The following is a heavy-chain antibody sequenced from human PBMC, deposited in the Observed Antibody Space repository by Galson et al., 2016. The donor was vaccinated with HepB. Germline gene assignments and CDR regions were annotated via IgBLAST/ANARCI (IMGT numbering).Heavy chain of an antibody. CDR2: IHHGGTT. CDR1: GDSISSGDW. Sequence: SETLSLTCTVCGDSISSGDWWSWVRQPPRKGLEWIGEIHHGGTTHYNPSLKSRVTISVDKSKNQFSLMLTSVTDADTAVYYCARNGVGLRPGYQFDPWGQGTLVTVSS. D-gene: IGHD2-8*01. J-gene: IGHJ5*02. V-gene: IGHV4-4*02. CDR3: ARNGVGLRPGYQFDP.